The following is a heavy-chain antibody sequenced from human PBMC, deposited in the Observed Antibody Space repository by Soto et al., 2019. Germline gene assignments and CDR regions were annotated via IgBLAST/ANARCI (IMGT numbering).Heavy chain of an antibody. Sequence: SVKVSCKASGGTFSSYAISWVRQAPGQGLEWMGGIIPIFGTANSAQKFQGRVTITADESTSTAYMELSSLRSEDTAVYYCARAGYYYASSGYYLPYDYWGQGTLVTVSS. CDR2: IIPIFGTA. V-gene: IGHV1-69*13. J-gene: IGHJ4*02. CDR1: GGTFSSYA. D-gene: IGHD3-22*01. CDR3: ARAGYYYASSGYYLPYDY.